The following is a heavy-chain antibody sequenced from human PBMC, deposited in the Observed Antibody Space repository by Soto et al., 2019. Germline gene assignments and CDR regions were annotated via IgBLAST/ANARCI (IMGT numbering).Heavy chain of an antibody. D-gene: IGHD2-15*01. CDR2: IYWDDDK. J-gene: IGHJ4*02. Sequence: QITLKESGPTLVKPTQTLTLTCTFSGFSLSTGGVGVGWIRQPPGKALEWLALIYWDDDKRYRTSLQNRLTITAYTSYNQVVLSMSNMGPDDTATYYCAHRNFEVVGGSTNTFDDWGQGALVTVSS. CDR1: GFSLSTGGVG. V-gene: IGHV2-5*02. CDR3: AHRNFEVVGGSTNTFDD.